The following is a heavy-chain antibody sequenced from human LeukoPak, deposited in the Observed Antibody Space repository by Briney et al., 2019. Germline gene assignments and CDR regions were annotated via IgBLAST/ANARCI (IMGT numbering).Heavy chain of an antibody. CDR1: GGTFSSYA. CDR2: ISAYNGNT. J-gene: IGHJ4*02. Sequence: ASVKVSCKASGGTFSSYAVSWVRQAPGQGLEWMGWISAYNGNTNYAQKLQGRVTMTTDTSTSTAYMELRSLRSDDTAVYYCARNNFYSSSWYRVDYWGQGTLVTVSS. D-gene: IGHD6-13*01. V-gene: IGHV1-18*01. CDR3: ARNNFYSSSWYRVDY.